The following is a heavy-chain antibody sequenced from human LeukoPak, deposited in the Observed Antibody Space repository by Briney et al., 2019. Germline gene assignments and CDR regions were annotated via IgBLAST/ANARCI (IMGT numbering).Heavy chain of an antibody. CDR3: ARRRKDLNWFDP. Sequence: SETLTLTCTVSGDSISSSDYYWGWIRQPPGKGLEWIALINYSGRTFYNPSLKSRVTISVDMSKNQFSLNLNSVTAADTAVYYCARRRKDLNWFDPWGQGTLVTVSS. J-gene: IGHJ5*02. CDR2: INYSGRT. CDR1: GDSISSSDYY. V-gene: IGHV4-39*01.